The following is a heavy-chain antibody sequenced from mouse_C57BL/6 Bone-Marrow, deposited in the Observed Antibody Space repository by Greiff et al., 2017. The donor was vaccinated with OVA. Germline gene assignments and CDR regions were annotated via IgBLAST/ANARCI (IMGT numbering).Heavy chain of an antibody. V-gene: IGHV14-4*01. CDR1: GFNIKDDY. D-gene: IGHD2-13*01. CDR2: IDPENGDT. CDR3: TTDGDYVDDYAMDY. J-gene: IGHJ4*01. Sequence: VQLQQSGAELVRPGASVKLSCTASGFNIKDDYMHWVKQRPEQGLEWIGWIDPENGDTDYASKFQGKATLTADTSSNTAYLQLSSLTSEDTAVYYCTTDGDYVDDYAMDYGGQGTSVTVSS.